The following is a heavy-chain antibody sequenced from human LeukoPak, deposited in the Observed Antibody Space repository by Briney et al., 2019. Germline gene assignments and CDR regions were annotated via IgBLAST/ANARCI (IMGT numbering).Heavy chain of an antibody. Sequence: ASVKVSCKASGYIFTGYYMHWVRQAPGQGPEWMGWINPNSGGTNYAQKFQGRVTMTRDTSISTAYMELSRLRSDDTAVYYCAAPISSHDYSNYGYWGQGTLVTVSS. D-gene: IGHD4-11*01. V-gene: IGHV1-2*02. CDR1: GYIFTGYY. J-gene: IGHJ4*02. CDR2: INPNSGGT. CDR3: AAPISSHDYSNYGY.